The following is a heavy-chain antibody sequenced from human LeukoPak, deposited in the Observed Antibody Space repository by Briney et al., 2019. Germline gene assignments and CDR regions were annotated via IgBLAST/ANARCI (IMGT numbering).Heavy chain of an antibody. V-gene: IGHV3-11*01. CDR1: GFTFSDYY. CDR3: AKGDTMIVVAYDY. J-gene: IGHJ4*02. Sequence: GGSLRLSCAASGFTFSDYYMSWIRQAPGKGLEWVSYISSSGSTIYYADSVKGRFTISRDNAKNSLYLQMNSLRAEDTAVYYCAKGDTMIVVAYDYWGQGTLVTVSP. D-gene: IGHD3-22*01. CDR2: ISSSGSTI.